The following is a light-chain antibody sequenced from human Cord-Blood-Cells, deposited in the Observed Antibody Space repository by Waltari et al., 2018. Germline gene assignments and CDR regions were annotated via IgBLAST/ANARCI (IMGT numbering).Light chain of an antibody. J-gene: IGKJ2*01. Sequence: EIVMTQSPDSLAVSLGERATINCKSSQSVLYSSNNKNYLAWYQQKPGQPPKLLIYWASTRESGVPDRFSGSESGTDFTLTISSLQAEDVAVYYCQQYYSTPYTFGQGTKLEIK. V-gene: IGKV4-1*01. CDR2: WAS. CDR3: QQYYSTPYT. CDR1: QSVLYSSNNKNY.